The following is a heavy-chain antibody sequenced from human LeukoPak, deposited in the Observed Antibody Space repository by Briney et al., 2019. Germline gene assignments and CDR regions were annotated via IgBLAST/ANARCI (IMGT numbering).Heavy chain of an antibody. V-gene: IGHV1-8*01. CDR1: GYTFTSYD. CDR3: ARSPVGVRKKHDF. Sequence: GASVKVSCKASGYTFTSYDINWVRQAPGQGREWMGWMNPNSGHTGYAQKFQGRVTMTRDTSISTAYMELNSLTSEDTAVYYCARSPVGVRKKHDFWGQGTLVIVSS. D-gene: IGHD3-10*01. CDR2: MNPNSGHT. J-gene: IGHJ4*02.